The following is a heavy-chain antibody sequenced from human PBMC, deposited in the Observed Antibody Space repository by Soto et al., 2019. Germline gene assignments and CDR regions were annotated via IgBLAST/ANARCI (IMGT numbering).Heavy chain of an antibody. CDR3: VRQYYDFWTDYPDFDY. Sequence: QVQLVQSGAEVKRPGASVKVSCKASGYTFTKYDISWVRQAPGQGLEWLGLISPNSGRPSYAQKFEGRVTMTTDTPPSTAYLELRSMRSDDTAVYYCVRQYYDFWTDYPDFDYWGQGTLVTVSS. D-gene: IGHD3-3*01. V-gene: IGHV1-18*04. J-gene: IGHJ4*02. CDR2: ISPNSGRP. CDR1: GYTFTKYD.